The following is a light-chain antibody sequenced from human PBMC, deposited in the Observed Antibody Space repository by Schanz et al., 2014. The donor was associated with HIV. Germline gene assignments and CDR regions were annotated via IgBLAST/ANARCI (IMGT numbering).Light chain of an antibody. J-gene: IGKJ2*01. V-gene: IGKV1-39*01. CDR1: QSISNY. CDR3: QQSYSATPYT. Sequence: DIQMTQSPSTLSASVGDRVTITCRAGQSISNYLNWYQQRPGKTPKLLIYGASTLQTGVPSRFSGSGSGTDFTLTISSLQPEDFATYYCQQSYSATPYTFGQGTRLEIK. CDR2: GAS.